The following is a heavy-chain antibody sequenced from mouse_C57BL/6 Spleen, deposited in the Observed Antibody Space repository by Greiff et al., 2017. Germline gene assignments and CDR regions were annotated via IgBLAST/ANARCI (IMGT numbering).Heavy chain of an antibody. CDR3: ARGGLLLFFDY. V-gene: IGHV1-22*01. D-gene: IGHD1-1*01. CDR2: INPNNGGT. Sequence: EVQRVESGPELVKPGASVKMSCKASGYTFTDYNMHWVKQSHGKSLEWIGYINPNNGGTSYNQKFKGKATLTVNKSSSTAYMELRSLTSEDSAVYYCARGGLLLFFDYWGQGTTLTVSS. CDR1: GYTFTDYN. J-gene: IGHJ2*01.